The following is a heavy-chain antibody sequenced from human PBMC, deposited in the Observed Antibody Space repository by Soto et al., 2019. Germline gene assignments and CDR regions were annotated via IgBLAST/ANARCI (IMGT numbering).Heavy chain of an antibody. Sequence: SVKVSCKASGGTFSSYANSWVRQAPGQGLEWMGGIIPIFGTANYAQKFQGRVTITADKSTSTAYMELSSLRSEDTAVYYCAREFGGIHSHWFDPWGQGTLVTVSS. CDR2: IIPIFGTA. CDR1: GGTFSSYA. CDR3: AREFGGIHSHWFDP. D-gene: IGHD3-10*01. J-gene: IGHJ5*02. V-gene: IGHV1-69*06.